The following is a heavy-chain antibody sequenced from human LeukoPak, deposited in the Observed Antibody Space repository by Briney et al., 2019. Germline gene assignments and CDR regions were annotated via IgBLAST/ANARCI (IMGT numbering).Heavy chain of an antibody. J-gene: IGHJ6*03. D-gene: IGHD5-12*01. CDR1: GFTFSSYG. V-gene: IGHV3-30*02. Sequence: GGSLRLSCAASGFTFSSYGMHWVRQAPGKGLEWVAFIRYDGSNKYYADSVKGRFTISRDNSKNTLYLQMNSLRAEDTAVYYCARSHVDIVATGEYYYYYMDVWGKGTTVTISS. CDR3: ARSHVDIVATGEYYYYYMDV. CDR2: IRYDGSNK.